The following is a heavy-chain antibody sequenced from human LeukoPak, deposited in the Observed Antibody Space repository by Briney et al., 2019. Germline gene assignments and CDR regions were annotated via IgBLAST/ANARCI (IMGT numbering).Heavy chain of an antibody. CDR1: GYTFTSYG. J-gene: IGHJ4*02. D-gene: IGHD1-26*01. CDR2: IIPIFGTA. CDR3: ARESPSGSYSYYFDY. V-gene: IGHV1-69*13. Sequence: ASVKVSCKASGYTFTSYGISWVRQAPGQGLEWMGGIIPIFGTANYAQKFQGRVTITADESTSTAYMELSSLRSEDTAVYYCARESPSGSYSYYFDYWGQGTLVTVSS.